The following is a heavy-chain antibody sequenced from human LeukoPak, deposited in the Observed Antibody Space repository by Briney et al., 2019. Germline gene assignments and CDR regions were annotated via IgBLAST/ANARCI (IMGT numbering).Heavy chain of an antibody. CDR2: IYHSGST. CDR3: ARGRLYCSGGSCYSCWFNP. CDR1: GGSISSGGYS. D-gene: IGHD2-15*01. Sequence: SETLSLTCAVSGGSISSGGYSWSWIRQPPGTGLEWIGYIYHSGSTYYNPSLKSRVTISVDRSKNQFSLKLSSVTAADTAVYYCARGRLYCSGGSCYSCWFNPWGQGTLVTVSS. J-gene: IGHJ5*02. V-gene: IGHV4-30-2*01.